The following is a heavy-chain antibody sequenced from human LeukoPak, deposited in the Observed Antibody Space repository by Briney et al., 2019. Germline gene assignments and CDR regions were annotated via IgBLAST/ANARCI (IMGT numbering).Heavy chain of an antibody. V-gene: IGHV4-59*01. CDR1: GASISTYY. CDR2: VYYSGIT. Sequence: SETLSLTCTVSGASISTYYWSWIRQPPGEGLEWIAYVYYSGITHYNPSLKSRVTISTDTSKNQFSLRLPSVTAADTAVYYCASGPYPAAGTDHQFDYWGQGTLVTVFS. D-gene: IGHD6-13*01. CDR3: ASGPYPAAGTDHQFDY. J-gene: IGHJ4*02.